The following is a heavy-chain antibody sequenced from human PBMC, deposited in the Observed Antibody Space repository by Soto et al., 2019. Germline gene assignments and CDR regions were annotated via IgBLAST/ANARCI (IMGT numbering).Heavy chain of an antibody. J-gene: IGHJ6*02. CDR2: FDPEDGET. CDR3: ATIGGLTTVTDYYYYYGMDV. Sequence: ASVKVSCKVSGYTLTELSMHWVRQAPGKGLEWMGGFDPEDGETIYAQKFQGRVTMTEDTSTDTAYMELSSLRSEDTAEYYCATIGGLTTVTDYYYYYGMDVWGQGTTVTVSS. V-gene: IGHV1-24*01. D-gene: IGHD4-17*01. CDR1: GYTLTELS.